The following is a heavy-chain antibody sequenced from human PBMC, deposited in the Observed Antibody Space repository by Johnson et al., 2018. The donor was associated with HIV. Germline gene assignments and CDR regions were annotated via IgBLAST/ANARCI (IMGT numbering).Heavy chain of an antibody. Sequence: VQLVESGGGLVQPGRSLKLSCAASGFTFDDYAMHWVRQTPGKGLEWVGRIKSKTDGGTTDYAAPVKGRFTISRDDSKNTLYLQLNSLKTRDTAVDYCTTDGRIPVAHHDAFDVWGQGTMVTVSS. CDR2: IKSKTDGGTT. J-gene: IGHJ3*01. V-gene: IGHV3-15*01. CDR1: GFTFDDYA. CDR3: TTDGRIPVAHHDAFDV. D-gene: IGHD6-19*01.